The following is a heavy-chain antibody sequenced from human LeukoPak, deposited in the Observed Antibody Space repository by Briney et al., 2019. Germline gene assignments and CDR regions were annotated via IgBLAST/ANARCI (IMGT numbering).Heavy chain of an antibody. CDR2: ISYDGSNK. V-gene: IGHV3-30*03. CDR1: GFTFSSYG. J-gene: IGHJ6*03. D-gene: IGHD3-3*01. Sequence: GGSLRLSCAASGFTFSSYGMHWVRQAPGKGLEWVAVISYDGSNKYYADSVKDRFTISRDNSKNTLYLQMNSLRAEDTAVYYCARDSYYDFWSGYPPVGYMDVWGKGTTVTVSS. CDR3: ARDSYYDFWSGYPPVGYMDV.